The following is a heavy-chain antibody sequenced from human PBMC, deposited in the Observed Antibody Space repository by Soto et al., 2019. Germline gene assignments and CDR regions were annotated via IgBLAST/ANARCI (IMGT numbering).Heavy chain of an antibody. CDR2: ISSSSSYV. D-gene: IGHD6-13*01. CDR3: ARAHTSSSYRYYAMDV. CDR1: EYTFSSYN. Sequence: PGGSLRLSCAASEYTFSSYNMNWVRQAPGKGLEWVSSISSSSSYVSDADSVKGRFTISRDNAKNSLYLRMNTLRAEDTAVYYCARAHTSSSYRYYAMDVWGQGTAVTVSS. V-gene: IGHV3-21*01. J-gene: IGHJ6*02.